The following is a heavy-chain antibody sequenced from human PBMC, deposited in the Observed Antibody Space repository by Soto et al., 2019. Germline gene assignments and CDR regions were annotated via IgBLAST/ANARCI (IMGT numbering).Heavy chain of an antibody. Sequence: GASVKVSCKASGYTFTSSGMQWVRQAPGQRLEWMGWINGGNGDTKYSQKFQDRVTITRDASASTAYMELSSLRFEDTAVYYCAREVYGGNVYFDFWGQGTLLTVSS. CDR1: GYTFTSSG. V-gene: IGHV1-3*01. J-gene: IGHJ4*02. D-gene: IGHD4-17*01. CDR2: INGGNGDT. CDR3: AREVYGGNVYFDF.